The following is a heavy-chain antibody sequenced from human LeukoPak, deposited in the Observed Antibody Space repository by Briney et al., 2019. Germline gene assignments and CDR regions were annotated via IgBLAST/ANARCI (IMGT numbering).Heavy chain of an antibody. J-gene: IGHJ4*02. CDR3: ARDTRYCSGGGCYIGYYFDY. CDR1: GFTFSSYE. V-gene: IGHV3-48*03. Sequence: GGSLRLSCAASGFTFSSYEMNWVRQAPGKGLEWVSYISSSGTTVYYADSVKGRFTISRDNAKNSLFLQMNSLRAEDTALYYCARDTRYCSGGGCYIGYYFDYWGQGTLATVSS. D-gene: IGHD2-15*01. CDR2: ISSSGTTV.